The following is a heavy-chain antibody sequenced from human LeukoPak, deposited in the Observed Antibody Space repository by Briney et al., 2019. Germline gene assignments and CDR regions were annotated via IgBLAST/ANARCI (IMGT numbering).Heavy chain of an antibody. Sequence: SETLSLTCAVSGAPFSNFYWSWIRQCPGKGLEWIGEINHSGYTNYNPSLKSRVTISVDTPKNQFSLKVNSVTAADTAVYYCARQLYGSDYWDQGTLVTVSS. CDR1: GAPFSNFY. J-gene: IGHJ4*02. CDR3: ARQLYGSDY. D-gene: IGHD1-1*01. CDR2: INHSGYT. V-gene: IGHV4-34*01.